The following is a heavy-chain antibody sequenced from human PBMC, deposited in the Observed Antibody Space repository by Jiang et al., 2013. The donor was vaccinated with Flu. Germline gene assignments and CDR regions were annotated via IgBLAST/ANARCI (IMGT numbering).Heavy chain of an antibody. D-gene: IGHD3-22*01. CDR1: FISYY. V-gene: IGHV1-2*02. CDR3: ARAEMFYYYDSSGYRETFDI. CDR2: INPKSGGT. J-gene: IGHJ3*02. Sequence: FISYYMHWVRQAPGQGLEWMGWINPKSGGTNYAHKFQGRVTMTRDTSISTAYMELSRLRSDDTAVYYCARAEMFYYYDSSGYRETFDIWGQGTMVTVSS.